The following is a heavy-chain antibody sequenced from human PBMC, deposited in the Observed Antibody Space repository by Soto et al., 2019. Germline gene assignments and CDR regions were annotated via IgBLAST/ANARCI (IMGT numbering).Heavy chain of an antibody. J-gene: IGHJ6*02. Sequence: SVKVSCKASGGTFSSYAISWVRQAPGQGLEWMGGIIPIFGTANYAQKFQGRVTITADEFTRTAYMEMNSLRSEDTAVYYCASWLKGPDIGNYYYGMDVWGQGTTVTAP. D-gene: IGHD2-15*01. CDR1: GGTFSSYA. CDR3: ASWLKGPDIGNYYYGMDV. V-gene: IGHV1-69*13. CDR2: IIPIFGTA.